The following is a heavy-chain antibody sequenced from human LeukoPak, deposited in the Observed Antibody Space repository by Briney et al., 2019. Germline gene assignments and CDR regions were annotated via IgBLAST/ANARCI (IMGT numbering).Heavy chain of an antibody. Sequence: PGGSLRLSCAASGFTFSGSALHWVRQAPGKGLEWVSYISSSGSTKYYADSVKGRFTISRDNARNSLYLQMNSLRADDTAVYYCARGERWLLPPTDYWGQGTLVTVSS. J-gene: IGHJ4*02. V-gene: IGHV3-48*03. CDR1: GFTFSGSA. CDR2: ISSSGSTK. CDR3: ARGERWLLPPTDY. D-gene: IGHD5-24*01.